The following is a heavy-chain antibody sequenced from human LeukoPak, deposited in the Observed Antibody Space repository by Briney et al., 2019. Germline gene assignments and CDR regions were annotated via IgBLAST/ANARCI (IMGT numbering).Heavy chain of an antibody. CDR1: GIIFSNYW. D-gene: IGHD5-18*01. CDR3: ARGGGYSYGSFDY. CDR2: INRDGSST. Sequence: GGSLRLSCAASGIIFSNYWMHWDRQAPGKGLVWVSRINRDGSSTSYADSVKGRFTISRDNAKNTLYLQMNSLRAEDTAVYYCARGGGYSYGSFDYWGQGTLVTVSS. V-gene: IGHV3-74*01. J-gene: IGHJ4*02.